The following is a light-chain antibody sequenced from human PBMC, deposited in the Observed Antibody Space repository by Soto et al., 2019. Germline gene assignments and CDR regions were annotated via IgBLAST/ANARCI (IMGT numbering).Light chain of an antibody. Sequence: QAVVTQEPSLTVSPGGTVTLTCGSSTGAVTSGHYPYWFQQKPGQAPRTLIYDTSNKHSWTPARFSGSLLGGKAALTLSGEQPEEEDEYYRSPSYSGAHVVFGGGTKLTVL. J-gene: IGLJ2*01. CDR2: DTS. CDR1: TGAVTSGHY. V-gene: IGLV7-46*01. CDR3: SPSYSGAHVV.